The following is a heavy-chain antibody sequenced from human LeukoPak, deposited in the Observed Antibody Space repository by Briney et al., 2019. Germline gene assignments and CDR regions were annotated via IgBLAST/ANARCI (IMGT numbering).Heavy chain of an antibody. J-gene: IGHJ6*04. CDR2: MNPNSDST. CDR1: GYTFTRYE. V-gene: IGHV1-8*03. CDR3: ARLLGVEYSYGWDV. Sequence: ASVKVSCKASGYTFTRYEINWVRQATGQGLEWMGWMNPNSDSTGYAQEFQGRVTITRDTSASTAYMELSSLRSEDMAVYYCARLLGVEYSYGWDVWGKGTTVTVSS. D-gene: IGHD5-18*01.